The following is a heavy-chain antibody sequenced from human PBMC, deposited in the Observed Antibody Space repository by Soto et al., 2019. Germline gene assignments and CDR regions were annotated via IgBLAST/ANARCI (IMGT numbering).Heavy chain of an antibody. D-gene: IGHD3-3*01. V-gene: IGHV1-18*01. CDR1: GYTFTSYG. Sequence: QVQLVQSGAEVKKPGASVKVSCKASGYTFTSYGISWVRQAPGQGLEWMGWISAYNGNTNYAQKLQGRVTMTTDTSTSTAYMELRSLRSDDAAVYYCARDSGAVYYDFWSGVKNWFDPWGQGTLVTVSS. J-gene: IGHJ5*02. CDR3: ARDSGAVYYDFWSGVKNWFDP. CDR2: ISAYNGNT.